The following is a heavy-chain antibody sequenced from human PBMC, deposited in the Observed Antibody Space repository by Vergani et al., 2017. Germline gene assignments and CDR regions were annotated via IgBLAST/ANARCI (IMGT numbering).Heavy chain of an antibody. V-gene: IGHV3-23*01. CDR1: GFTFSSYA. Sequence: EVQLLESGGGLVQPGGSLRLSCAASGFTFSSYAMSWVRQAPGKGLEWVSAISGSGGSTYYADSVKGRFTISRDNSKNTLYLQMNSLRAEDTAVYYCAKDRCSGGSCFGDYYYYYGMDVWSQGTTVTVSS. J-gene: IGHJ6*02. CDR3: AKDRCSGGSCFGDYYYYYGMDV. CDR2: ISGSGGST. D-gene: IGHD2-15*01.